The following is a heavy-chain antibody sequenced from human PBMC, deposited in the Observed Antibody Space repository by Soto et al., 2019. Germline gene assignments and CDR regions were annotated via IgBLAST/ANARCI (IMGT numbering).Heavy chain of an antibody. Sequence: GESLKISCATSGFTFKSYTLHWVRQTPGRGLQWVAVISYDGSNKYYADSVRGRFTISRDNSNSTLYLQMNSLRADDSAVYYCVGASMWTGKGLEYWGQGALVTVSS. V-gene: IGHV3-30-3*01. CDR1: GFTFKSYT. D-gene: IGHD3-10*02. CDR2: ISYDGSNK. CDR3: VGASMWTGKGLEY. J-gene: IGHJ4*02.